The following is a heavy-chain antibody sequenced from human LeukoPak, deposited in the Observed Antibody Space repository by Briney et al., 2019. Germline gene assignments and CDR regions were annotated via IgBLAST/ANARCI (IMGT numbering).Heavy chain of an antibody. V-gene: IGHV1-8*01. J-gene: IGHJ4*02. D-gene: IGHD6-19*01. CDR2: MNPSSGNT. CDR3: AGERGEEYSSGWYKRNYFDN. Sequence: ASVTVSCTASGYTFTNYEINWVRQGTGQGLEWLGWMNPSSGNTGYAQKFQGRVTMTRDTSISTAYMELSSLRSEDTAVYYCAGERGEEYSSGWYKRNYFDNWGQGIRVTVSS. CDR1: GYTFTNYE.